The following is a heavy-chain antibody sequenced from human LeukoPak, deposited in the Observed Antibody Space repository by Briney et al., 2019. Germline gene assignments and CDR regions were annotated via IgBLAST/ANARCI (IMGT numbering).Heavy chain of an antibody. Sequence: APVKVSCKASGGTFSSYAIIWVRQAPGQGLEWMGGIIPTFGTAAYAKKFQGRVTISADESTSTAYMELSSLTSEDTAVYYCARDLAMVRGARYRPYKWFDPWGQGTLVTVSS. J-gene: IGHJ5*02. CDR3: ARDLAMVRGARYRPYKWFDP. V-gene: IGHV1-69*13. CDR1: GGTFSSYA. D-gene: IGHD3-10*01. CDR2: IIPTFGTA.